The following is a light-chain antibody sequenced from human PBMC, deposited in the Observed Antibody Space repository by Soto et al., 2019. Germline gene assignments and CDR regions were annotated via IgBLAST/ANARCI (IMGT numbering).Light chain of an antibody. CDR3: HQYGSSPLYT. CDR2: GAS. Sequence: EIVLTQSPGTLSLSPGERATLSCRASQSVSSSYLAWYQQKPGQAPRLLIYGASSRATGIPDRFSGSGSGTDFTPTISRLEPEDFAVYTFHQYGSSPLYTFGQGTKLEIK. J-gene: IGKJ2*01. V-gene: IGKV3-20*01. CDR1: QSVSSSY.